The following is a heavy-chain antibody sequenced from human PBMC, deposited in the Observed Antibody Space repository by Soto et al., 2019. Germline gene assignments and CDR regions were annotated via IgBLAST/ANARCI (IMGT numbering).Heavy chain of an antibody. CDR3: AKEERSQFFDY. D-gene: IGHD1-1*01. CDR1: GFTFSSYA. Sequence: EVQLLESGGGLLQPGGSLRLSCAASGFTFSSYAMSWVRQAPGEGLEWVSAISVSGDATYYADSVKGRFTISRDNSENTLYIQMSSLRAEDTAVYYCAKEERSQFFDYWVQGTLVTVSS. V-gene: IGHV3-23*01. CDR2: ISVSGDAT. J-gene: IGHJ4*02.